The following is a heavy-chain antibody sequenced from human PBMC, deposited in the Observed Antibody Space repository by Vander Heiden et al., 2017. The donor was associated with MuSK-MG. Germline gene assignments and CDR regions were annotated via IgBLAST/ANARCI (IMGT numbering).Heavy chain of an antibody. Sequence: QVQLVQSGAEVKKPGSSVKVSCKASGGTFSSYAISWVRQAPGQGLEWMGGIIPIFGTANYAQKFQGRVTITADKSTSTAYMELSSLRSEDTAVYYCARAGGGDLTTVTTSDASFDYWCQGTLVTVSS. CDR2: IIPIFGTA. D-gene: IGHD4-17*01. CDR1: GGTFSSYA. J-gene: IGHJ4*02. V-gene: IGHV1-69*06. CDR3: ARAGGGDLTTVTTSDASFDY.